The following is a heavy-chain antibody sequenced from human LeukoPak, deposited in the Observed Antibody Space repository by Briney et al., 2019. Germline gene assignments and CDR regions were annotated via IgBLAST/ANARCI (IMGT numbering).Heavy chain of an antibody. Sequence: GGSLRLSCAASGFTFSDYYMTWVRQAPGKGLEWVAYISGPGSTIYYADSLKGRITISRDNAKYSLYLQMNSLRAADTGVYFCVRGATYEPVYWGQGTPVTVS. CDR3: VRGATYEPVY. CDR2: ISGPGSTI. D-gene: IGHD1-14*01. CDR1: GFTFSDYY. J-gene: IGHJ4*02. V-gene: IGHV3-11*04.